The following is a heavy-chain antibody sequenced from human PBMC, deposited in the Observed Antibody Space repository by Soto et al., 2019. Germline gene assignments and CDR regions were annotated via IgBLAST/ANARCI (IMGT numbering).Heavy chain of an antibody. Sequence: GGSLRLSCAASGFTFSSYAMSWVRQAPGKGLEWVSAISGSGGSTYYADSVKGRFTISRDNSKNTLYLQMNSLRAEDTAVYYCAKDGIPAWYSSGWYVDYWGQGTLVTVSS. CDR1: GFTFSSYA. D-gene: IGHD6-19*01. CDR3: AKDGIPAWYSSGWYVDY. CDR2: ISGSGGST. J-gene: IGHJ4*02. V-gene: IGHV3-23*01.